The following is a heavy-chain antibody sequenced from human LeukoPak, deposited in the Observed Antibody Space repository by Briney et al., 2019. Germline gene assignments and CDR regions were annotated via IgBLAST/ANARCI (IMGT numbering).Heavy chain of an antibody. J-gene: IGHJ4*02. D-gene: IGHD4-17*01. CDR3: ARDLGDYSFDY. V-gene: IGHV3-21*01. Sequence: GGFLRLSCAASGFTFSSYSMNWVRQAPGKGLEWVSSISSSSSYIYYADSVKGRLTISRDNAKNSLYLQMNSLRAEDTAVYYCARDLGDYSFDYWGQGTLVTVSS. CDR1: GFTFSSYS. CDR2: ISSSSSYI.